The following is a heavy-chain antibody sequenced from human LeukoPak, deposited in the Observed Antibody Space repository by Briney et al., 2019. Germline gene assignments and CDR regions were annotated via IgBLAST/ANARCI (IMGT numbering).Heavy chain of an antibody. D-gene: IGHD6-13*01. CDR2: VKSKTDGGSA. CDR1: GFTFSDAW. J-gene: IGHJ4*02. V-gene: IGHV3-15*01. CDR3: ARDLEAANTYYFDY. Sequence: PGGSLRLSCAASGFTFSDAWMTWVRQAPGKGLEWVGHVKSKTDGGSADYSAPVKGRFTISRDDSKNTLFLQMNSLTTEDTAVYYCARDLEAANTYYFDYWGQGTMVTVSS.